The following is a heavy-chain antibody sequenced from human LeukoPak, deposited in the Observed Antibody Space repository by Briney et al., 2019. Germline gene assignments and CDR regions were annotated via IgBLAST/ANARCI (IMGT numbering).Heavy chain of an antibody. Sequence: GGSLRLSCAASGFTFSSYSMNWVRQAPGKGLEWVSSISSSSSYIYYADSVKGRFTFSRDNSKNKLYLQMNRLRAEDTAVYYCAKDWEAYCGGDCYSAFDYWGQGTLVTVSS. CDR3: AKDWEAYCGGDCYSAFDY. V-gene: IGHV3-21*06. CDR1: GFTFSSYS. J-gene: IGHJ4*02. CDR2: ISSSSSYI. D-gene: IGHD2-21*01.